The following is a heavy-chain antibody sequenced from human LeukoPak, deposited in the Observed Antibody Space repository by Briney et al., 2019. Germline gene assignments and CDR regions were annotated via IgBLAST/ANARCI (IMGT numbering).Heavy chain of an antibody. J-gene: IGHJ4*02. CDR2: IIPIFGTA. CDR1: GGTFSSYA. V-gene: IGHV1-69*13. D-gene: IGHD3-3*01. CDR3: ARGAYDLWSGYPFDY. Sequence: SVKVSCKASGGTFSSYAISWVRQAPGQGLEWMGGIIPIFGTANYAQKFQGRVTITAGESTSTAYMELSSLRSEDTAVYYCARGAYDLWSGYPFDYWGQGTLVTVSS.